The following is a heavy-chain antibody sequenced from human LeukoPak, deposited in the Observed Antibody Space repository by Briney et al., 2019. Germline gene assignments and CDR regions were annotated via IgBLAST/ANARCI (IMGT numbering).Heavy chain of an antibody. V-gene: IGHV3-23*01. CDR1: GLSLNNYA. Sequence: GGSLRLSCTASGLSLNNYAMSWVRQVPGKGLEWVSASSSSDDGKWYAESVRGRFTISRDTSKNTVYLQVNSLRVEDAGVYYCAKAPVTSCRGAFCYPFDYWGHGTLVTVSS. D-gene: IGHD2-21*01. J-gene: IGHJ4*01. CDR3: AKAPVTSCRGAFCYPFDY. CDR2: SSSSDDGK.